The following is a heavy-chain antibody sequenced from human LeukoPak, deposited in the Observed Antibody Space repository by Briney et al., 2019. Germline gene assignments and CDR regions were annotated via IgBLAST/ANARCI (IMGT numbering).Heavy chain of an antibody. J-gene: IGHJ5*02. CDR2: IIPLFGAP. V-gene: IGHV1-69*06. D-gene: IGHD6-13*01. CDR1: GGSFSSYA. CDR3: ARHDSYSSSFPYNWFDP. Sequence: SVKVSCKASGGSFSSYAISRVRQAPGQGLEWMGGIIPLFGAPNYAQKFQGRVTITADKSTTTAYMELSSLRSEDTAVYFCARHDSYSSSFPYNWFDPWGQGTLVTVSS.